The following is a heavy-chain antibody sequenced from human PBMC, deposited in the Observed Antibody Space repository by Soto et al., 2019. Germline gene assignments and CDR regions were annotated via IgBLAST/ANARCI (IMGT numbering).Heavy chain of an antibody. Sequence: ASVKVSCKASGYTFTGYYMHWVRQAPGQGLEWMGWINPNSGGTNYAQKFQGWVTMTRDTSISTAYMELSRLRSDDTAVYYCAAFDCTNGVCPNDAFAIWGQGTMVTVSS. D-gene: IGHD2-8*01. CDR2: INPNSGGT. CDR1: GYTFTGYY. J-gene: IGHJ3*02. CDR3: AAFDCTNGVCPNDAFAI. V-gene: IGHV1-2*04.